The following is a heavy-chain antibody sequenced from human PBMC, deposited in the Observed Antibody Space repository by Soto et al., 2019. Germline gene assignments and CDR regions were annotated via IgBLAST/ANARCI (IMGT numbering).Heavy chain of an antibody. V-gene: IGHV3-30*18. D-gene: IGHD6-13*01. CDR2: ISYDGSNK. CDR3: AKTSKQQLVHYYYYYYGMDV. J-gene: IGHJ6*02. Sequence: WGLMRLSCAAAGFTISSYGMHRVSQEPGKGLEWVAVISYDGSNKYYADSVKGRFTISRDNSKNTLYLQMDSLRAEDTAVYYCAKTSKQQLVHYYYYYYGMDVWGQGTTVTVSS. CDR1: GFTISSYG.